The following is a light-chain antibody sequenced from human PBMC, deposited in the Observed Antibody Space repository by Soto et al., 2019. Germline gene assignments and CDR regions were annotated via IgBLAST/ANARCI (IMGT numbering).Light chain of an antibody. CDR2: GAS. CDR3: QQYNNWPRT. Sequence: EIVMTQSPATLSVSPGERTTLSCRASQSVSSNLDWYQQKPGQAPRLLIYGASTRSTGIPARFSGSGSGTDFTLSISSLQSEDFAVYYCQQYNNWPRTFGQGTKVDIK. CDR1: QSVSSN. J-gene: IGKJ1*01. V-gene: IGKV3-15*01.